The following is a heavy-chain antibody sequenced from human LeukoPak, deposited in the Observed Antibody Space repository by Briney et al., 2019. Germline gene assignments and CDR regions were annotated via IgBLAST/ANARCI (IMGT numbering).Heavy chain of an antibody. CDR2: IYTSGST. J-gene: IGHJ4*02. D-gene: IGHD2-8*01. V-gene: IGHV4-61*02. CDR1: GGSISSGSYY. Sequence: SETLSLTCTVSGGSISSGSYYWSWIRQPAGKGLEWIGRIYTSGSTNYNPSLKSRVTISVDTSKNQFSLKLSSVTAADTAVYYCARVTPLSRNFDYWGQGTLVTVSS. CDR3: ARVTPLSRNFDY.